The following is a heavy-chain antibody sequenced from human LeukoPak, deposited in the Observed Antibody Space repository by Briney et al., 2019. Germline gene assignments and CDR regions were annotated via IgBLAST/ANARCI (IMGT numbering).Heavy chain of an antibody. V-gene: IGHV3-23*01. CDR3: AKGPYYDSSGGDY. CDR1: GFTFSSYA. D-gene: IGHD3-22*01. J-gene: IGHJ4*02. Sequence: PGGSLRLSCAATGFTFSSYAMSWVRQAPAKGLEWVSGISGSGGNTYYADSVKGRFTISRDNSKNTLYLQMSSLRAEDTAVYYCAKGPYYDSSGGDYWGQGTLVTVS. CDR2: ISGSGGNT.